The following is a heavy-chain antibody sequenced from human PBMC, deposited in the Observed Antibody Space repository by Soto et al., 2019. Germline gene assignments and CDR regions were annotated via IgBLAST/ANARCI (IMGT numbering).Heavy chain of an antibody. CDR2: IYYSGST. V-gene: IGHV4-39*01. Sequence: ETLSLTCTVSGGSISSSSYYLGWIRQPPGKELEWIGSIYYSGSTYYNPSLKSRVTISVDTSKNQFSLKLSSVTAADTAVYYCARLVAIAVAPYYFDYWGQGTLVTVSS. CDR1: GGSISSSSYY. CDR3: ARLVAIAVAPYYFDY. J-gene: IGHJ4*02. D-gene: IGHD6-19*01.